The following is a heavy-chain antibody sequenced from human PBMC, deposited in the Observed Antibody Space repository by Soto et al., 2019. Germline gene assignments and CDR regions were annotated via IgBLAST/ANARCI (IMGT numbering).Heavy chain of an antibody. CDR1: GGSFSGYY. CDR3: ARGGNTGYVW. J-gene: IGHJ4*02. V-gene: IGHV4-34*01. CDR2: INHGRGT. D-gene: IGHD5-12*01. Sequence: QVQLQQWGAGLLKPSETLSLTCAVYGGSFSGYYWSWIRQHPGKGLEWIGEINHGRGTNYNPSLKSRVTISVDTSKNQFSLRLSSVTAADTAVYYCARGGNTGYVWWGQGTLVTVSS.